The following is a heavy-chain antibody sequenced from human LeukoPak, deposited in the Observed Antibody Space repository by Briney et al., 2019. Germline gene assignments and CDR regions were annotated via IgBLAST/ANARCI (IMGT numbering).Heavy chain of an antibody. Sequence: KPSETLSLTCTVSGGSISTYYWSWIRQPPGKGLEWIGYIYYSGNTNYNRSLKSRVTMSVDTSNNQFSLKLSSVTAADTAVYYCARNDIPYYFDYWGQGTLVTVSS. CDR3: ARNDIPYYFDY. V-gene: IGHV4-59*08. J-gene: IGHJ4*02. CDR2: IYYSGNT. CDR1: GGSISTYY. D-gene: IGHD2-21*01.